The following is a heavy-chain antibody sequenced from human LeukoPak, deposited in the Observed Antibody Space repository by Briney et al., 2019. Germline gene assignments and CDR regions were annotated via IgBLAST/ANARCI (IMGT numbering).Heavy chain of an antibody. CDR1: GGSFIDYY. CDR3: ARGFSH. V-gene: IGHV4-34*01. J-gene: IGHJ4*02. CDR2: IDHSGST. Sequence: PSETLSLTCAVYGGSFIDYYWSWLRQPPGKGLEWIGEIDHSGSTTYNPSLKSRVTISVDTSKNQFSLKLNSVTAADPAVYYCARGFSHWGQGTLVTVSS. D-gene: IGHD3-3*01.